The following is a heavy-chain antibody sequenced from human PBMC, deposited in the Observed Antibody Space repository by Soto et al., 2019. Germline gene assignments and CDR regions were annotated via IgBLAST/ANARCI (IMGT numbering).Heavy chain of an antibody. CDR1: GGSFSGYY. D-gene: IGHD1-20*01. J-gene: IGHJ4*02. Sequence: PSXTLSLTCAVYGGSFSGYYWSWIRQPPVKGLEWIGEINHSGSTNYNPSLKSRVTISLDTSKNQFSLKLSSVTAADTAVYYCARGWYNWNDVWGYYFDYWGQGTLVTVSS. CDR2: INHSGST. CDR3: ARGWYNWNDVWGYYFDY. V-gene: IGHV4-34*01.